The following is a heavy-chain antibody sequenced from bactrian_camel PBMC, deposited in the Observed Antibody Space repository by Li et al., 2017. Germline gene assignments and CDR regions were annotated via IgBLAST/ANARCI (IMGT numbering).Heavy chain of an antibody. J-gene: IGHJ4*01. CDR2: IYAGNQGT. Sequence: VQLVESGGGSVQAGGSLRLSCEGSGFTDSNYCMGWFRQAPGKERELVASIYAGNQGTVYVDSVKGRFLITRDNAKNAVDLQMNSLRPEDTGMYYCAARGPPLDSLCPSSISNNYWGQGTQVTVS. D-gene: IGHD1*01. V-gene: IGHV3S35*01. CDR3: AARGPPLDSLCPSSISNNY. CDR1: GFTDSNYC.